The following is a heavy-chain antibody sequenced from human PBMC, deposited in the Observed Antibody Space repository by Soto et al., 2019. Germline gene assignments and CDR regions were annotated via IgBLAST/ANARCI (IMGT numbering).Heavy chain of an antibody. CDR3: ARGVLWYKDAFDI. D-gene: IGHD3-10*01. CDR2: IYHSGST. CDR1: GGSISSGGYS. J-gene: IGHJ3*02. Sequence: QLQLQESGSGLVKPSQTLSLTCAVSGGSISSGGYSWSWIRQPPGKVLEWIGYIYHSGSTYYNPSRKSRVTISVDRSKNQFSLKLSSVTAADTAVYYCARGVLWYKDAFDIWGQGTMVTVSS. V-gene: IGHV4-30-2*01.